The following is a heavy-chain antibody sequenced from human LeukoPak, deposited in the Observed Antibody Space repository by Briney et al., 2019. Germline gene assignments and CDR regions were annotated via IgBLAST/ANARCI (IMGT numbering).Heavy chain of an antibody. CDR3: ARWARFSTGWYELDY. CDR1: GFNIRNYG. CDR2: IWHDGSNK. J-gene: IGHJ4*02. Sequence: GRSLRLSCAPSGFNIRNYGMYWLRQVSGKRLEWVALIWHDGSNKNYADSVKGRFTISRDNAKNTLFLEMNSLRVEGTALYYCARWARFSTGWYELDYWGQGTLVTVSS. D-gene: IGHD6-13*01. V-gene: IGHV3-33*01.